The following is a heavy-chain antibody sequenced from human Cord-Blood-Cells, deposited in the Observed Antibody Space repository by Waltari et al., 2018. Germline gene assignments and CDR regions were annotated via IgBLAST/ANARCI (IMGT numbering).Heavy chain of an antibody. J-gene: IGHJ4*02. Sequence: QVQLVQSGAEVKKPGASVKVSCKASGSTFTGYYMHWVRQAPGQGLEWMKRIKPNSSGTNYAEKFQSRVTMTRDTSISTAYMELSRLSSDDTAVYYCTRGNCGSRVVDYWGQGTLVTVSS. V-gene: IGHV1-2*06. D-gene: IGHD5-12*01. CDR1: GSTFTGYY. CDR2: IKPNSSGT. CDR3: TRGNCGSRVVDY.